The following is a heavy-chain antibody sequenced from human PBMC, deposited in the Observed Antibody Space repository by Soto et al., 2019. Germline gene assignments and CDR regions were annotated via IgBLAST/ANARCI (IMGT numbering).Heavy chain of an antibody. CDR2: IWYDGSNK. Sequence: GGSLRLSCAASGFTFSSYGMHWVRQAPGKGLEWVAVIWYDGSNKYYVDSVKGRFTISRDNSKNTLYLQMNSLRAEDTAVYYCARVYSNYVYVIDDYWGQGTLVTVSS. CDR1: GFTFSSYG. V-gene: IGHV3-33*01. CDR3: ARVYSNYVYVIDDY. J-gene: IGHJ4*02. D-gene: IGHD4-4*01.